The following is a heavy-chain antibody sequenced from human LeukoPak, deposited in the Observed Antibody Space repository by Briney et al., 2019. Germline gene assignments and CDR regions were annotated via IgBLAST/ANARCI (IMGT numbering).Heavy chain of an antibody. CDR1: GLTFRGYW. V-gene: IGHV3-74*01. J-gene: IGHJ4*02. CDR2: INSDGSST. CDR3: ASPYSSSSHVPNY. D-gene: IGHD6-13*01. Sequence: GGSLRLSCVVSGLTFRGYWMHWVRQAPGKGLVWVSRINSDGSSTTYADSVKGRFTISRDNAKNTLYLQMSNLRTEDTAVYYCASPYSSSSHVPNYWGQGTLVTVSS.